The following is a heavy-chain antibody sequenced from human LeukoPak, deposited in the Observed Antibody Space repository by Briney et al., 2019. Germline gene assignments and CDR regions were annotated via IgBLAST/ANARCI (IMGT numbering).Heavy chain of an antibody. CDR3: AALWSFDY. V-gene: IGHV3-48*03. J-gene: IGHJ4*02. D-gene: IGHD2-21*01. CDR1: GFTLSTYE. Sequence: PGGSLRLSCAASGFTLSTYEMNWVRQAPGKGLEWISYISSNGKTIYYSDSVKGRFTISRDNAKNSLYLQMNSLRAEDTAVYYCAALWSFDYWGQGTLVSVSS. CDR2: ISSNGKTI.